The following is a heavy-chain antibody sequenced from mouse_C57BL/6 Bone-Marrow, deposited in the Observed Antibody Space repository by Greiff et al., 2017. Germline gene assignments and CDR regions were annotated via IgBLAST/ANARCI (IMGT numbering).Heavy chain of an antibody. D-gene: IGHD2-4*01. CDR2: IFPGSGST. Sequence: VHLVESGPELVKPGASVKISCKASGYTFTDYYINWVKQRPGQGLEWIGWIFPGSGSTYYNEKFKGKATLTVDKSSSTAYMLLSSLTSEDSAVYFCARMGAYDYLTPFAYWGQGTLVTVSA. V-gene: IGHV1-75*01. CDR3: ARMGAYDYLTPFAY. J-gene: IGHJ3*01. CDR1: GYTFTDYY.